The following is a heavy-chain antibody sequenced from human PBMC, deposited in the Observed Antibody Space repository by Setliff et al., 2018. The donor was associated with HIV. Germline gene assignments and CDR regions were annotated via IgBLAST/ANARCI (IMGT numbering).Heavy chain of an antibody. CDR1: GFTFSSYG. CDR2: ISYDGSNK. Sequence: PGGSLRLSCAASGFTFSSYGMHWVRQAPGKGLEWVAVISYDGSNKYYADSVKGRFTISRDNSKNTLYLQMNSLRAEDTAVYYCTRGNMVRGVIVRDYFDYWGQGTLVTVSS. V-gene: IGHV3-30*03. CDR3: TRGNMVRGVIVRDYFDY. D-gene: IGHD3-10*01. J-gene: IGHJ4*02.